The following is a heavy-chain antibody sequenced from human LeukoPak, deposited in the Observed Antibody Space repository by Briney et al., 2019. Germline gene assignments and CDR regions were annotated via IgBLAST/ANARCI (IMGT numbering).Heavy chain of an antibody. CDR1: GFTFSSYG. Sequence: GRSLRLSCAASGFTFSSYGMHWVRQAPGKGLEWVAVIWYDGSKKYYADSVKGRFTISRDNSKNTLYLQMNSLRAEDTAVYYCARDFGEQQLLSFFFDYWGQGTLVTVSS. V-gene: IGHV3-33*01. CDR2: IWYDGSKK. J-gene: IGHJ4*02. D-gene: IGHD6-13*01. CDR3: ARDFGEQQLLSFFFDY.